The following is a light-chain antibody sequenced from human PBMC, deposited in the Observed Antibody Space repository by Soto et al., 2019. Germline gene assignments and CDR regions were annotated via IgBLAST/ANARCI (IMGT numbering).Light chain of an antibody. CDR3: SSYAGNNNLI. CDR1: SSDVGAYKY. Sequence: QSALTQPPSASGSPGQSLTISCTGSSSDVGAYKYVSWYQQYPGKAPKLMIYEVNKRPSGVPDRFSGSKSGNTASLTVSGVQAEDEADYYCSSYAGNNNLIFGGGTKVTVL. V-gene: IGLV2-8*01. CDR2: EVN. J-gene: IGLJ2*01.